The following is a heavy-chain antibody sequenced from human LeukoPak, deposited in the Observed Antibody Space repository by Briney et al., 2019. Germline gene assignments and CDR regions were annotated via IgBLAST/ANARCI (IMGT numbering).Heavy chain of an antibody. CDR3: AKGLSVEMATITFDY. CDR1: GFTFSSYA. CDR2: ISGSGGST. D-gene: IGHD5-24*01. Sequence: GGSLRLSCAASGFTFSSYAMSWVRQAPGKGLEWVSAISGSGGSTYYADSVKGRFTISRDNSKNTLYLQMNSLRAEDTAVYYCAKGLSVEMATITFDYWGQGTLVTVSS. J-gene: IGHJ4*02. V-gene: IGHV3-23*01.